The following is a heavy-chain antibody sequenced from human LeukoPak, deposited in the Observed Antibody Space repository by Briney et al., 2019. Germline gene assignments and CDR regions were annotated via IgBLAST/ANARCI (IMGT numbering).Heavy chain of an antibody. CDR1: GGSFSGSY. CDR2: VNHSGRT. J-gene: IGHJ4*02. Sequence: PSETLSLTCAVYGGSFSGSYWSWIRQPPGKGLEWIGEVNHSGRTNYNPSLKSRVTMSVDTSKNQVSLKLSSVTAADTAVYYCARDLYYYGSGSYPQFDYWGQGTLVTVSS. V-gene: IGHV4-34*01. CDR3: ARDLYYYGSGSYPQFDY. D-gene: IGHD3-10*01.